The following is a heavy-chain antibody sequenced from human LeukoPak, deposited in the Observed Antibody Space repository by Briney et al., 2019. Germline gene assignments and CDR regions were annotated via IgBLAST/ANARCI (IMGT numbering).Heavy chain of an antibody. D-gene: IGHD5-24*01. CDR3: ARNVERWLQLLEFDY. J-gene: IGHJ4*02. V-gene: IGHV4-59*12. CDR2: IYFSGST. CDR1: GGSISDYY. Sequence: SETLSLTCTASGGSISDYYWSWIRQPPGKGLEWIGYIYFSGSTNYNPSLKSRVTISVDTSKNQFSLKLSSVTAADTAVYYCARNVERWLQLLEFDYWGQGTLVTVSS.